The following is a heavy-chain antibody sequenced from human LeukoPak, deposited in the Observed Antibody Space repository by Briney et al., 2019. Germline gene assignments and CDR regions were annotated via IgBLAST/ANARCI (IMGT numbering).Heavy chain of an antibody. Sequence: SETLSLTCTVSGGSISSYYWSWIRQPPGKGLEWIGYIYYSGSTNYNPSLKSRVTISVDTSKNQFSLKLSSVAAADTAVYYCARNGDYTNWYFDLWGRGTLVTVSS. V-gene: IGHV4-59*01. J-gene: IGHJ2*01. CDR1: GGSISSYY. CDR3: ARNGDYTNWYFDL. D-gene: IGHD4-17*01. CDR2: IYYSGST.